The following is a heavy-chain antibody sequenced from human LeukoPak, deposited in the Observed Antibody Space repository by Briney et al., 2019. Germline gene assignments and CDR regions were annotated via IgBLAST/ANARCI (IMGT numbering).Heavy chain of an antibody. Sequence: GGSLRLSCAASGFTFSGSAMHWVRQASGKGLEWVGRIRSKANSYATVYAASVKGRFTISRDDSKNTAYLQMNSLKTEDTAVYYCTRTSDILTGYTPREAYYYYYHMDVWGKGTTVTVSS. CDR2: IRSKANSYAT. D-gene: IGHD3-9*01. V-gene: IGHV3-73*01. CDR3: TRTSDILTGYTPREAYYYYYHMDV. CDR1: GFTFSGSA. J-gene: IGHJ6*03.